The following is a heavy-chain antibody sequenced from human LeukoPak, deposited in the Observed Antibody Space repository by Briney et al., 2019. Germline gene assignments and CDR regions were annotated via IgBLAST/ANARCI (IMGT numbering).Heavy chain of an antibody. CDR3: ARSKAGGY. V-gene: IGHV3-7*01. D-gene: IGHD3-10*01. J-gene: IGHJ4*02. CDR1: GFTFNKYW. Sequence: GGSLRLSYAASGFTFNKYWMTRVRQAPGKGLEWVANVNQDGTEKYYVDSVKGRFNISRDNAKNSLYLHMNSLRAEDTAVYYCARSKAGGYWGQGTLVIVST. CDR2: VNQDGTEK.